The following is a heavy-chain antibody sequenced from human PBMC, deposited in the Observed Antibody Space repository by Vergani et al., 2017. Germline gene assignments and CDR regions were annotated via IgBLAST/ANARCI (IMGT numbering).Heavy chain of an antibody. CDR1: GGSISSYY. V-gene: IGHV4-39*07. D-gene: IGHD3-10*01. J-gene: IGHJ4*02. CDR2: IYYSGST. Sequence: QVQLQESGPGLVKPSETLSLTCTVSGGSISSYYWGWIRQPPGKGLEWIGSIYYSGSTYYNPSLKSLVTISVDTSKNQFSLKLSSVTAADTAVYYCARVGFGDLRSPRGLDYWGQGTLVTVSS. CDR3: ARVGFGDLRSPRGLDY.